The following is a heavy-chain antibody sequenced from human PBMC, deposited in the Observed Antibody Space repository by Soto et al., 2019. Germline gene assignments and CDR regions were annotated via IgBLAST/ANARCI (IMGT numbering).Heavy chain of an antibody. Sequence: GGSLRLSCAASGFTFSSYWMSWVRQAPGKGLEWVANIKQDGSEKYYVDSMKGRFTISRDNAKNSLYLQMNSLRAEDTAVYYCARSLSEAALGYYMDVWGKGTTVTVSS. CDR1: GFTFSSYW. CDR3: ARSLSEAALGYYMDV. D-gene: IGHD6-6*01. V-gene: IGHV3-7*01. CDR2: IKQDGSEK. J-gene: IGHJ6*03.